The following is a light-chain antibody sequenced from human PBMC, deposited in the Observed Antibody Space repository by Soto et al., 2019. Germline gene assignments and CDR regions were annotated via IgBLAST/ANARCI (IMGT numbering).Light chain of an antibody. V-gene: IGLV1-40*01. CDR3: QSYDSSLSAV. Sequence: QSVLTQPPSVSGGPGLRVTISCTGSSSNTGAGYDVHRYQQLPGTAPKLLIYGNSNRPSGVPDRFSGSKSGTSASLAITGLQAEDEADYYCQSYDSSLSAVFGGGTKLTVL. CDR1: SSNTGAGYD. J-gene: IGLJ2*01. CDR2: GNS.